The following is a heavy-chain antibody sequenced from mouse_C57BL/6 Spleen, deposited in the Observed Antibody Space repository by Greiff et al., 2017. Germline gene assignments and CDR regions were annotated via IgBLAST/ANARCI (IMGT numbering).Heavy chain of an antibody. D-gene: IGHD1-1*01. CDR3: ARVPITTVSHWYFDV. J-gene: IGHJ1*03. V-gene: IGHV5-16*01. Sequence: EVQVVESEGGLVQPGSSMKLSCTASGFTFSDYYMAWVRQVPEKGLEWVANINYDGSSTYYLDSLKSRFIISRDNAKNILYLQMSSLKSEDTATYYCARVPITTVSHWYFDVWGTGTTVTVSS. CDR1: GFTFSDYY. CDR2: INYDGSST.